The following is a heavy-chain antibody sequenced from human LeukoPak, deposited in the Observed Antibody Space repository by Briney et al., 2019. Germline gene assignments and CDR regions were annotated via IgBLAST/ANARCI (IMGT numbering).Heavy chain of an antibody. D-gene: IGHD6-6*01. CDR3: ASGRYSSSSPHYYYYYMDV. CDR2: INPNSGGT. J-gene: IGHJ6*03. Sequence: ASVKVSCTASGYSFSDFYIHWLRQAPGQGLEWLGWINPNSGGTNFAQYFQGRVTMTRDTSTSTVYMELSSLRSDDTAVYYCASGRYSSSSPHYYYYYMDVWGKGTTVTVSS. CDR1: GYSFSDFY. V-gene: IGHV1-2*02.